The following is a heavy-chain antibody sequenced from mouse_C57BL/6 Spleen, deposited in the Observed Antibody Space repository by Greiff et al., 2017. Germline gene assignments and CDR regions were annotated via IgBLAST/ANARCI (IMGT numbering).Heavy chain of an antibody. V-gene: IGHV5-6*01. CDR2: ISSGGSYT. CDR3: ARANWDYFDY. CDR1: GFTFSSYG. D-gene: IGHD4-1*01. J-gene: IGHJ2*01. Sequence: EVMLVESGGDLVKPGGSLKLSCAASGFTFSSYGMSWVRQTPDKRLEWVATISSGGSYTYYPDSVKGRFTISRDKAKNTLYLQMSSLKSEDTAMYYCARANWDYFDYWGQGTTLTVSS.